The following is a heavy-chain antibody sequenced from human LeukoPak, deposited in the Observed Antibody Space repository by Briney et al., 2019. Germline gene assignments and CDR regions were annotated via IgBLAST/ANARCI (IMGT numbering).Heavy chain of an antibody. CDR1: GGTFSSYA. Sequence: GPSVKVSCKASGGTFSSYAISWVRQAPGQGLEWMGGIIPIFGTANYAQKFQGRVTITADESTSTAYMGLSSLRSEDTAVYYCAREGAVGDILTGYFDYWGQGTLVTVSS. CDR2: IIPIFGTA. CDR3: AREGAVGDILTGYFDY. V-gene: IGHV1-69*13. D-gene: IGHD3-9*01. J-gene: IGHJ4*02.